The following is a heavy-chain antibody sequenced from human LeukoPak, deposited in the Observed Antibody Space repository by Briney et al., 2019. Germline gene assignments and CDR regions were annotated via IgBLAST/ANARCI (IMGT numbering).Heavy chain of an antibody. CDR3: ATNLSSSWYQSYYMDV. CDR2: INPNSGGT. Sequence: ASVKVSCKASGYTFTGYYMHWVRQAPGQGLEWMGWINPNSGGTNYAQKFQGRVTMTRDTSISTAYMELSRLRSDDTAVYYCATNLSSSWYQSYYMDVWGKGTTVTISS. D-gene: IGHD6-13*01. CDR1: GYTFTGYY. J-gene: IGHJ6*03. V-gene: IGHV1-2*02.